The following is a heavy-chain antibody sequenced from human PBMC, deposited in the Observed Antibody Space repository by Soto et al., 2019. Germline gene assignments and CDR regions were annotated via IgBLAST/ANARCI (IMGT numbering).Heavy chain of an antibody. J-gene: IGHJ4*02. CDR3: ARDLVEYCSSTSCYYGY. D-gene: IGHD2-2*01. CDR1: GGTFSSYT. V-gene: IGHV1-69*08. CDR2: IIPILGIA. Sequence: QVQLVQSGAEVKKPGSSVKVSCKASGGTFSSYTISWVRQAPGQGLEWMGRIIPILGIANYAQKFQGRVTITADKSTSTAYVELSSLRSEDTAVYYCARDLVEYCSSTSCYYGYWGQGTLVTVSS.